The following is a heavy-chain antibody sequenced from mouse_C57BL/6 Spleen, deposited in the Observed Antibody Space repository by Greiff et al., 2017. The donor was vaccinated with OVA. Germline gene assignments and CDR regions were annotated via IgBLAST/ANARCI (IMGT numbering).Heavy chain of an antibody. J-gene: IGHJ2*01. CDR3: ASLLRQYYFDY. D-gene: IGHD1-1*01. CDR1: GYSITSGYY. Sequence: LQESGPGLVKPSQSLSLTCSVTGYSITSGYYWNWIRQFPGNKLEWMGYISYDGSNNYNPSLKNRISITRDTSKNQFFLKLNSVTTEDTATYYCASLLRQYYFDYWGQGTTLTVSS. CDR2: ISYDGSN. V-gene: IGHV3-6*01.